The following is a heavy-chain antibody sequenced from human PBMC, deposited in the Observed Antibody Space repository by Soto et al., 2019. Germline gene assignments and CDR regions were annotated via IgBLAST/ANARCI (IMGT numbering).Heavy chain of an antibody. CDR1: GGTFSSYA. V-gene: IGHV1-69*13. Sequence: SVKVSCKASGGTFSSYAISWVRQAPGQGLEWMGGIIPIFGTANYAQKFQGRVTITADESTSTAYMELSSLRSEDTAVYYCARDLVGGYPAAEDYYGMDVWGQGTTVTVSS. CDR2: IIPIFGTA. D-gene: IGHD6-13*01. J-gene: IGHJ6*02. CDR3: ARDLVGGYPAAEDYYGMDV.